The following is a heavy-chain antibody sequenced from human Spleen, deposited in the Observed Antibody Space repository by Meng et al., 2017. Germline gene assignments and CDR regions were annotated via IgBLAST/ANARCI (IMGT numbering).Heavy chain of an antibody. CDR2: IYHSGST. Sequence: GSLRLSCAVSGYSISSGYYWGWIRQPPGKGLEWIGSIYHSGSTYYNPSLKSRVTISVDTSKNQFSLKLSSVTAADTAVYYCARNYDSSGYFPGWFDPWGQGTLVTVSS. CDR3: ARNYDSSGYFPGWFDP. CDR1: GYSISSGYY. D-gene: IGHD3-22*01. J-gene: IGHJ5*02. V-gene: IGHV4-38-2*01.